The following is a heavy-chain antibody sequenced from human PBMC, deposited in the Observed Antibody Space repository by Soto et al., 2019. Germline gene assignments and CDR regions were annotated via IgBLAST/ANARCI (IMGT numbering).Heavy chain of an antibody. J-gene: IGHJ4*02. V-gene: IGHV1-8*01. CDR3: ARGRYSSSWYRY. CDR2: MNPNSGNT. CDR1: GYGYTSDD. Sequence: GYGYTSDDSSWVRQDTGQGLEWMGWMNPNSGNTGYAQKFQGRVTMTRNTSISTAYMELSSLRSEDTAVYYCARGRYSSSWYRYWGQGTLVTVSS. D-gene: IGHD6-13*01.